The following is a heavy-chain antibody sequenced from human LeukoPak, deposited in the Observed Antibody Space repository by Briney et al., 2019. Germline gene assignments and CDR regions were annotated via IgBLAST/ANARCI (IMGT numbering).Heavy chain of an antibody. CDR3: ARVGAYPHNWFDP. J-gene: IGHJ5*02. V-gene: IGHV1-2*02. Sequence: GASVKVSCTASGYTFTGYYIHWVRQAPGQGLEWMGWINPNSGGTNHAQKFQGRVTMTRDTSISTAYVELSSLKSDDTAVYYCARVGAYPHNWFDPWGQGTLVTVSS. CDR1: GYTFTGYY. CDR2: INPNSGGT. D-gene: IGHD3-10*01.